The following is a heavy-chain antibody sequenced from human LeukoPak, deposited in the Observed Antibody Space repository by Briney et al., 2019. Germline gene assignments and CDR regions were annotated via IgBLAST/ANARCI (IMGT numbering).Heavy chain of an antibody. D-gene: IGHD1-26*01. J-gene: IGHJ3*02. V-gene: IGHV3-23*01. CDR2: ISGSGGTT. CDR1: GFTFSAYA. Sequence: PGGSLRLSCAASGFTFSAYAMSWVRQAPGKGLEWVSAISGSGGTTFYADSVKGRFTISRDNSKNTLYLQMNSLRAEDTAVYYCARDPSGSQDAFDIWAKGQWSPSLQ. CDR3: ARDPSGSQDAFDI.